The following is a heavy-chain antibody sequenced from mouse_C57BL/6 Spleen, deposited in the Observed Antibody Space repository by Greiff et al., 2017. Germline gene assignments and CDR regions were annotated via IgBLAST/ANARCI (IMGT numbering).Heavy chain of an antibody. CDR2: LYPRDGST. CDR3: ARWAQATFYFDY. D-gene: IGHD3-2*02. CDR1: GYTFTSYD. V-gene: IGHV1-85*01. Sequence: VKLVESGPELVKPGASVKLSCKASGYTFTSYDINWVKQRPGQGLEWIGWLYPRDGSTKYNEKFKGKATLTVDTSSSTAYMELHSLTSEDSAVYFCARWAQATFYFDYWGQGTTLTVSS. J-gene: IGHJ2*01.